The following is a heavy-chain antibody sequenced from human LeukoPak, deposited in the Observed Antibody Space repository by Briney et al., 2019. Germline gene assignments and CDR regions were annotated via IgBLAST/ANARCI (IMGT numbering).Heavy chain of an antibody. V-gene: IGHV3-23*01. J-gene: IGHJ4*02. CDR1: GFTFSSYW. Sequence: GGSLRLSCAASGFTFSSYWMSWVRQAPGKGLEWVSVISGSGGSTYYADSVKGRFTISRDNSKNTLYLQMNSLRAEDTAVYYCARGEAVGANLVYWGQGTLVTVSS. CDR2: ISGSGGST. CDR3: ARGEAVGANLVY. D-gene: IGHD1-26*01.